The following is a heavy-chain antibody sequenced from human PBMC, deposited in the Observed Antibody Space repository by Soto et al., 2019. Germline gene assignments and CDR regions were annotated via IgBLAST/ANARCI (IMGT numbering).Heavy chain of an antibody. CDR1: GYTFTGYY. V-gene: IGHV1-2*04. Sequence: GASVKVSCKASGYTFTGYYMHWVRQAPGQGLEWKGWINPNSGGTNYAQKYQGWVTMTRDTSISTAYMELSRLRSDDTAVYYCARGYSSGPDRPHGMDVWGQGTTVTVSS. D-gene: IGHD6-19*01. CDR3: ARGYSSGPDRPHGMDV. J-gene: IGHJ6*02. CDR2: INPNSGGT.